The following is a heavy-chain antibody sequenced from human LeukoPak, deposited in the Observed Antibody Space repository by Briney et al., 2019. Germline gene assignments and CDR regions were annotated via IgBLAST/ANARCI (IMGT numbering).Heavy chain of an antibody. Sequence: GGSLRLSCAASGFTVSSNYMSWVRQAPGKGLEWVSVIYSGGSTYYADSVKGRFTISRDNSKNTLCLQMNSLRAEDTAVYYCARDGARSPLDYWGQGTLVTVSS. CDR3: ARDGARSPLDY. J-gene: IGHJ4*02. D-gene: IGHD6-6*01. CDR1: GFTVSSNY. CDR2: IYSGGST. V-gene: IGHV3-53*01.